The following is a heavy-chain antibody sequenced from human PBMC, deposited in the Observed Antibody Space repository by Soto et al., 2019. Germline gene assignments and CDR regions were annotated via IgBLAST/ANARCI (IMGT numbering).Heavy chain of an antibody. CDR2: ISYDGSNK. V-gene: IGHV3-30-3*01. J-gene: IGHJ5*02. CDR3: ARDLRSGGDYVSWLDA. CDR1: GFTFSSYA. D-gene: IGHD4-17*01. Sequence: QVQLVESGGGVVQPGRSLRLSCAASGFTFSSYAMHWVRQAPGKGLEWVAVISYDGSNKYYADSVKGRFTISRDNSKMMRCLQMNSLRAEETAVYYCARDLRSGGDYVSWLDAWGQGTMVTVSA.